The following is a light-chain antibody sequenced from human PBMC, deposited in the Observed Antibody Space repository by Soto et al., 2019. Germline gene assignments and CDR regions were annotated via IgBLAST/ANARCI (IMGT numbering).Light chain of an antibody. V-gene: IGKV1-33*01. J-gene: IGKJ5*01. CDR1: QDISNY. CDR2: DAS. Sequence: DIQMTQSPSSLSASLGDRVTITCQASQDISNYLNWYQQKPGKAPKLLIYDASNLETGVPSRLSGSGSGTEFTLTITNLQPDDFATYYCQQYENLPTFGQGRRLEIK. CDR3: QQYENLPT.